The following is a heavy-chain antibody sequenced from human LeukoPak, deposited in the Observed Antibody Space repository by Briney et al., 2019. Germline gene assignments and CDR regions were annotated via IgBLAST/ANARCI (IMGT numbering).Heavy chain of an antibody. Sequence: PGGSLRLSCAASGFTFSSYAMSWVRQAPGKGLEWVSAISGSGGSTYYADSVKGRFTISRDNSKNTLYLQMNSLRAEDTAVYYCAKDRWGSGSYLDPTALYGMDVWGQGTTVTVSS. V-gene: IGHV3-23*01. J-gene: IGHJ6*02. CDR2: ISGSGGST. CDR1: GFTFSSYA. D-gene: IGHD3-10*01. CDR3: AKDRWGSGSYLDPTALYGMDV.